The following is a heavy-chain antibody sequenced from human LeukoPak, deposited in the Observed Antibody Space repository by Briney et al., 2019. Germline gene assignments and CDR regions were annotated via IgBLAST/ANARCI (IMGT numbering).Heavy chain of an antibody. J-gene: IGHJ3*02. Sequence: SQTLSLTCAISGDSVSTYSAAWTWIRQSPSRGLEWLGRTYYRSKWYNDYAVSVKSRINISPDTSKNQLSLHSNSVTPDDTAVYYCAREAMDGFDIWGLGTMVTVSS. CDR3: AREAMDGFDI. CDR1: GDSVSTYSAA. CDR2: TYYRSKWYN. V-gene: IGHV6-1*01.